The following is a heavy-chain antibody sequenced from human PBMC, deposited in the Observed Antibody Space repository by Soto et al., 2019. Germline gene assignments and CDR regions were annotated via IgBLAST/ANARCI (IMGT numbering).Heavy chain of an antibody. Sequence: SETLSLTCTVSGGSISSGGYYWSWIRQHPGKGLEWIGYIYYSGSTYYNPSLKSRVTISVDTSKNQFSLKLSSVTAADTAVYYCARESSSGWSHYYYYYMDVWGKGTTVTV. V-gene: IGHV4-31*03. D-gene: IGHD6-19*01. J-gene: IGHJ6*03. CDR3: ARESSSGWSHYYYYYMDV. CDR2: IYYSGST. CDR1: GGSISSGGYY.